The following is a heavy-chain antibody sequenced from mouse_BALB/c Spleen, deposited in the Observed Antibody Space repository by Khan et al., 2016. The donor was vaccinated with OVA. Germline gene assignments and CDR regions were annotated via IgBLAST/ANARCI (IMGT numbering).Heavy chain of an antibody. CDR2: ISYSGST. D-gene: IGHD1-2*01. J-gene: IGHJ2*01. CDR3: ARTARIKY. V-gene: IGHV3-2*02. Sequence: EVQLQESGPGLVKPSQSLSLTCTVTGYSITSGYGWNWIRQFPGNILEWMGSISYSGSTNYNPSLKSRISITRDTSKNQFFLQLNSVTTEDTATYYCARTARIKYWGQGTTLTVSS. CDR1: GYSITSGYG.